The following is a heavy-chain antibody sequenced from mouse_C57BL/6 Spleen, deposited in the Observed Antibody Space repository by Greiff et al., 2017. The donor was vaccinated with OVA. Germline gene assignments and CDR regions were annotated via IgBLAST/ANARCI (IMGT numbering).Heavy chain of an antibody. CDR1: GFTFSSYA. V-gene: IGHV5-4*01. CDR2: ISDGGSYT. D-gene: IGHD2-12*01. J-gene: IGHJ3*01. Sequence: DVQLVESGGGLVKPGGSLKLSCAASGFTFSSYAMSWVRQTPEKRLEWVATISDGGSYTYYPDNVKGRFTISRDNAKNNLYLQMSHLKSEDTAMYYCARDYDGFAYWGQGTLVTVSA. CDR3: ARDYDGFAY.